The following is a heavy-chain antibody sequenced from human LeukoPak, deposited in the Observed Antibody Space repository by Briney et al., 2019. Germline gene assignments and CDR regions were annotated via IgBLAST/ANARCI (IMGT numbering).Heavy chain of an antibody. V-gene: IGHV3-30*03. CDR1: RFTFSSYG. D-gene: IGHD4/OR15-4a*01. CDR2: ISYDGSNK. J-gene: IGHJ3*02. Sequence: PGGSLRLSCAASRFTFSSYGMHWVRQAPGKGLEWVAVISYDGSNKYYADSVKGRFTISRDSSKNALYLQMNSLRAEDTAVYYCARDGLGTDMVPKPSDAFDIWGQGTMVTVSS. CDR3: ARDGLGTDMVPKPSDAFDI.